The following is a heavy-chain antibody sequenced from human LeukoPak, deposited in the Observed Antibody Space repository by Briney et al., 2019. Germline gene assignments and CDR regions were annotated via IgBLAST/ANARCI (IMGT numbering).Heavy chain of an antibody. V-gene: IGHV3-48*02. CDR2: ISSSSSTI. D-gene: IGHD3-10*01. Sequence: GGSLRPSCAASGFTFSSYSMNWVRQAPGKGLEWVSYISSSSSTIYYADSVKGRFTISRDNAKNSLYLQMNSLRDEDTAVYYCARDAHGSGIDELYYFDYWGQGTLVTVSS. CDR3: ARDAHGSGIDELYYFDY. CDR1: GFTFSSYS. J-gene: IGHJ4*02.